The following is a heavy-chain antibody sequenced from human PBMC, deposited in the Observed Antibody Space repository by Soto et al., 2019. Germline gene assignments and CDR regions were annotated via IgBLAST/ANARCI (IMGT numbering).Heavy chain of an antibody. J-gene: IGHJ4*02. D-gene: IGHD1-26*01. CDR2: IHSSGDT. Sequence: QVQLRESGPGLVKPSETLSLTCTVSGGSISGHYWSWLRQPAGRGLQWVGRIHSSGDTDYTSSLKSRVSMSVDTSKNQFSLKLKSLTAADTAVYFCARDARREGATIGLCEYWGQGALVTVSS. V-gene: IGHV4-4*07. CDR3: ARDARREGATIGLCEY. CDR1: GGSISGHY.